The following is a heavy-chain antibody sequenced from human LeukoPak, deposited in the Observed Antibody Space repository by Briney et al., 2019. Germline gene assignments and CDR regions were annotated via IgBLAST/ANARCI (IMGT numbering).Heavy chain of an antibody. CDR1: GGSINSYY. D-gene: IGHD1-26*01. V-gene: IGHV4-59*01. CDR2: IYHSGST. CDR3: ARWLVGSYGGSFDY. Sequence: SETLSLTCTVSGGSINSYYWSWIRQSPGKGLDWIGYIYHSGSTNYNPSLKSRVTISVDTSKNQFSLKLSSVTAADTAVYYCARWLVGSYGGSFDYWGQGALVTVSS. J-gene: IGHJ4*02.